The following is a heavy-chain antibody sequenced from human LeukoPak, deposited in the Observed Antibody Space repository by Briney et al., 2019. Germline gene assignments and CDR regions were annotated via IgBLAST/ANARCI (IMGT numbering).Heavy chain of an antibody. CDR3: ARVTGYRVEDYFDY. J-gene: IGHJ4*02. D-gene: IGHD6-13*01. V-gene: IGHV4-59*01. Sequence: SETLSLTCTASGCSISSYYWSWIRQPPGKGLEWIGYIYYSGSNNYNPSCKSRVTISVENSKNDFSLKLRACTAADTAVYYCARVTGYRVEDYFDYWGQGTLVTVSS. CDR1: GCSISSYY. CDR2: IYYSGSN.